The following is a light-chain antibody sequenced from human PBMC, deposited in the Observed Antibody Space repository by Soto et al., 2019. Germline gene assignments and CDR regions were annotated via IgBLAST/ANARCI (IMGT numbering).Light chain of an antibody. CDR2: KAS. CDR3: QPDKSNSQK. Sequence: LQITLSACPPSASVGYRVTIICRASQSIDSWLAWYQHKPGKAPKLLIFKASTLETGAPSRFSGSGSETEFTLTISGLQPDDSATYCCQPDKSNSQKFGQGTKVDIK. V-gene: IGKV1-5*03. CDR1: QSIDSW. J-gene: IGKJ1*01.